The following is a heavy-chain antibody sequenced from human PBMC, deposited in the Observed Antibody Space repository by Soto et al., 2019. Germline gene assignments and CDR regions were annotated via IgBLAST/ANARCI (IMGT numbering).Heavy chain of an antibody. CDR3: AHSSREGYDILTAYYRCYFYY. CDR2: IFWDDEK. CDR1: GFSLSTTGVG. V-gene: IGHV2-5*02. D-gene: IGHD3-9*01. J-gene: IGHJ4*02. Sequence: QITLKESGPTLVKPTQTLTLTCTFSGFSLSTTGVGVGWIRQPPGKALEWLAIIFWDDEKRYSPSLKSRLTITKDTSKNQVVLTMTNMDPGYTATYSCAHSSREGYDILTAYYRCYFYYWGQGTLVTVSS.